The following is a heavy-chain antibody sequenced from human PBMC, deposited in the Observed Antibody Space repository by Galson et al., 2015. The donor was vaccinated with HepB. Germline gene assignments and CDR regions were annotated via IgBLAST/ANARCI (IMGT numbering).Heavy chain of an antibody. V-gene: IGHV3-30*18. J-gene: IGHJ5*02. CDR2: ISYDGSNK. CDR1: GYTFSSYG. Sequence: SLRLSCAASGYTFSSYGMHWVRQAPGKGLEWVAVISYDGSNKYYADSVKGRFTISRDNSKNTLYLQMISLRAEDTAVYYCAKEPGQEWLHNWFDLWGQGTLVTVSS. D-gene: IGHD6-19*01. CDR3: AKEPGQEWLHNWFDL.